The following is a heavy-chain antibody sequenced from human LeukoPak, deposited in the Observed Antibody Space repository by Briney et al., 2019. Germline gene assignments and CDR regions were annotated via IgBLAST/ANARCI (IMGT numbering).Heavy chain of an antibody. CDR2: IWYDGSNK. J-gene: IGHJ4*02. D-gene: IGHD3-10*01. CDR3: ARRPSGSSLDY. V-gene: IGHV3-33*08. CDR1: GFIFGNYG. Sequence: GGSLRLSCAASGFIFGNYGMTWVRQAPGKGLEWVAVIWYDGSNKYYADSVKGRFTISRDNSKNTLYLQMNSLRAEDTAVYYCARRPSGSSLDYWGQGTLVTVSS.